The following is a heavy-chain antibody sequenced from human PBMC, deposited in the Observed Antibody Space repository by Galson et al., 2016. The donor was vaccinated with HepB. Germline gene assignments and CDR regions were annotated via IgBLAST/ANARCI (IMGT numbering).Heavy chain of an antibody. J-gene: IGHJ4*02. D-gene: IGHD3-3*01. V-gene: IGHV2-5*02. CDR3: AHTGNDFWSYYSFDY. Sequence: PALVKPTQTLTLTCTFSGFSVSTSGVGLAWIRQSPGKALDWLALTYWDDIKRYNPSLKSRLTITRDSSKTQVVLTMTNMDPADTATYYCAHTGNDFWSYYSFDYWGQGTLVTVSS. CDR2: TYWDDIK. CDR1: GFSVSTSGVG.